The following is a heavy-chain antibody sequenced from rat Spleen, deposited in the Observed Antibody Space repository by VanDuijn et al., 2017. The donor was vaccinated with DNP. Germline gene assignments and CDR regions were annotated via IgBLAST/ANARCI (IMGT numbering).Heavy chain of an antibody. V-gene: IGHV5S10*01. CDR2: IIYDGNRT. J-gene: IGHJ4*01. Sequence: EVQLVESGGGLVQPGRSLKLSCATSGFTFSDYNMAWVRQAPKKGLEWVSTIIYDGNRTYYRDSVKGRFTISRDNAESTLYLQMDSLRSEETATYYCARHGEVHLRYAMDAWGQGTSVTFSS. D-gene: IGHD1-5*01. CDR1: GFTFSDYN. CDR3: ARHGEVHLRYAMDA.